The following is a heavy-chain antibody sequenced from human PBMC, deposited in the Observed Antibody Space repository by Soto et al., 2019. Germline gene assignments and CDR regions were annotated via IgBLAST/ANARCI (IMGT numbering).Heavy chain of an antibody. V-gene: IGHV3-53*01. D-gene: IGHD1-1*01. CDR2: IYSGGST. CDR1: GFTVSSNY. J-gene: IGHJ3*02. Sequence: GSLRLSCAASGFTVSSNYMSWVRQAPGKGLEWVSVIYSGGSTYYADSVKGRFTISRDNSKNTLYLQMNSLRAEDTAVYYCAVPTGTTAFDIWGRGTMVTVSS. CDR3: AVPTGTTAFDI.